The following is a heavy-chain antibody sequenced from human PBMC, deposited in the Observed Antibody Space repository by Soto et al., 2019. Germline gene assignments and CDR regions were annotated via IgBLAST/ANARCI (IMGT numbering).Heavy chain of an antibody. J-gene: IGHJ6*02. V-gene: IGHV1-8*01. CDR3: ARDRPPTYYYDSSGYLLSGMDV. CDR1: GYTFTSYD. Sequence: ASVKVSCKASGYTFTSYDINWARQATGQGLEWMGWMNPNSGNTGYAQKFQGRVTITADESTSTAYMELSSLRSEDTAVYYCARDRPPTYYYDSSGYLLSGMDVWGQGTTVTVSS. CDR2: MNPNSGNT. D-gene: IGHD3-22*01.